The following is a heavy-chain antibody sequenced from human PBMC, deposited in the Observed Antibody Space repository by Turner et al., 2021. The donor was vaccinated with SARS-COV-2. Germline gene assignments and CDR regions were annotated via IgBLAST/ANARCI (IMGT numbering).Heavy chain of an antibody. D-gene: IGHD3-3*01. CDR2: VHPDGTT. J-gene: IGHJ4*02. CDR3: ARGDDPRKSGVV. V-gene: IGHV4-34*01. Sequence: QVQLQQWGAGPLKPSGTLSLICAVNGGSLSGYYWTWIRQPPGKGLEWIGEVHPDGTTYYNPSLKSRVSMSVDTSKNQFSLKLNSVTAADTAFYYCARGDDPRKSGVVWGQGTLVTVSS. CDR1: GGSLSGYY.